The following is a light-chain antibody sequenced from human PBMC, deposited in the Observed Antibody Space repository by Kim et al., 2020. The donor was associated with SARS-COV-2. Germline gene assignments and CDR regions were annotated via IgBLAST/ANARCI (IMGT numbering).Light chain of an antibody. CDR1: TSNIGNNY. Sequence: QRVTISCSGSTSNIGNNYVSWYQQLPGTAPKLLIYDNNKRPSGIPDRFSGSKSGTSATLGITGLQTGDEAVYYCGTWDGGLNPGRVFGGGTRLTVL. J-gene: IGLJ3*02. CDR3: GTWDGGLNPGRV. CDR2: DNN. V-gene: IGLV1-51*01.